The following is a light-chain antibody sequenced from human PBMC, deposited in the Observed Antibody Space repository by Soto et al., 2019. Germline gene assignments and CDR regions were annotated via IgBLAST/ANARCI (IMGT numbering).Light chain of an antibody. J-gene: IGKJ1*01. CDR2: KAS. V-gene: IGKV1-5*03. CDR3: QQYEKYWT. Sequence: DIQMTQSPSTLSASVGDTATITCRASQILSSWLAWYQQKPGKAPSLLIYKASRLESGVPARFSGREHGAEFTLTISGLQPDDTATYYCQQYEKYWTFGQGTKAEV. CDR1: QILSSW.